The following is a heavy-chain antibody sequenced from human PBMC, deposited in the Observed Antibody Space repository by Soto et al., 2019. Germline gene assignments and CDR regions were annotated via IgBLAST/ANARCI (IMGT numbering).Heavy chain of an antibody. CDR1: GFTFSNAW. J-gene: IGHJ6*02. V-gene: IGHV3-15*07. Sequence: GGSLRLSCAASGFTFSNAWMNWVRQAPGKGLEWVGRIKSKTDGGTTDYAAPVKGRFTISRDDSKNTLYLQMNSLKTEDTAVYYCTTEVLRFLEWLSPPDYYYYGMDVWGQGTTVTVSS. D-gene: IGHD3-3*01. CDR2: IKSKTDGGTT. CDR3: TTEVLRFLEWLSPPDYYYYGMDV.